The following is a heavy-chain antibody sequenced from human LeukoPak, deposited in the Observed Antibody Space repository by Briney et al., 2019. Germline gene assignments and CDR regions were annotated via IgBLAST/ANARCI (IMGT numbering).Heavy chain of an antibody. Sequence: ASVKVSCKASGYTFTGYYMHWVRQAPGQGLEWMGWINPNSGGTNYAQKFQGRVTMTRDTSISTAYMELSRLRSDDTAVYYCARGSGSYYNNWFDPWGQGTLVTVSS. CDR2: INPNSGGT. CDR1: GYTFTGYY. CDR3: ARGSGSYYNNWFDP. J-gene: IGHJ5*02. V-gene: IGHV1-2*02. D-gene: IGHD1-26*01.